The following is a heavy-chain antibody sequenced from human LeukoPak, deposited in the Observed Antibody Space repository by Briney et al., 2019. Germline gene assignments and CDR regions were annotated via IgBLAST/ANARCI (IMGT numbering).Heavy chain of an antibody. Sequence: GGSLRLSCAASGFTFSSYGMHWVRQAPGKGLEWVAVIWYDGSNKYYADSVKGRFTISRDNSKNTLYLQMNSLRAEDTAVYYCARDLNSLRFLEWLPSYYYYGMDVWGQGTTVTVSS. V-gene: IGHV3-33*01. CDR1: GFTFSSYG. CDR2: IWYDGSNK. CDR3: ARDLNSLRFLEWLPSYYYYGMDV. D-gene: IGHD3-3*01. J-gene: IGHJ6*02.